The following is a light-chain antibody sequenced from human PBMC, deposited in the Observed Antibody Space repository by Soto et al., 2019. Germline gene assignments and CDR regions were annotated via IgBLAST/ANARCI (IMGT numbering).Light chain of an antibody. J-gene: IGLJ1*01. CDR1: SSDVGGYNY. Sequence: QSALTQPASVSGSPGQSITISCTGTSSDVGGYNYVSWYQQHPGKAPKLIIYEVNNRPSGVSDRFSASKSGNTASLTISGLQTEDEAEYYCSSWTTSDPYVFGTGNKVTVL. CDR3: SSWTTSDPYV. V-gene: IGLV2-14*01. CDR2: EVN.